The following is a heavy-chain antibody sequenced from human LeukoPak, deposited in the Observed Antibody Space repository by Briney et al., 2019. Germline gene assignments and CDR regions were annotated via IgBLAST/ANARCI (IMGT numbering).Heavy chain of an antibody. D-gene: IGHD6-6*01. CDR3: GTYSSSSGFDY. Sequence: PGGSLRLSCAASGFTFSSYGMSWVRQAPGKGLEWVSAISGSGGSTYYADSVKGRFTISRDNSKNTLYLQMNSLRAEDTAVYYCGTYSSSSGFDYWGQGTLVTVSS. J-gene: IGHJ4*02. CDR1: GFTFSSYG. V-gene: IGHV3-23*01. CDR2: ISGSGGST.